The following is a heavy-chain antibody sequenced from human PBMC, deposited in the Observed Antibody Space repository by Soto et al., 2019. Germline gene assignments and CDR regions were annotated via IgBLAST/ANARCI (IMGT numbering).Heavy chain of an antibody. D-gene: IGHD4-17*01. CDR2: ISGSGGST. J-gene: IGHJ3*02. Sequence: QPGGSLRLSCTASGFTFSSYAMSWVRQAPGKGLEWVSAISGSGGSTYYADSVKGRFTISRDNSKNTLYLQMNSLRAEDTAVYYCARTYDYGDTSAFDIWGQGTMVTVS. CDR3: ARTYDYGDTSAFDI. V-gene: IGHV3-23*01. CDR1: GFTFSSYA.